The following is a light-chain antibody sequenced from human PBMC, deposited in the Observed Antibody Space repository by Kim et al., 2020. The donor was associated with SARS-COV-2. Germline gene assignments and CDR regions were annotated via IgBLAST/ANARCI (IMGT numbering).Light chain of an antibody. CDR2: WAS. CDR1: QSVLDNSNNKTS. V-gene: IGKV4-1*01. CDR3: QQHYNIPIT. J-gene: IGKJ5*01. Sequence: PTINCKSSQSVLDNSNNKTSLAWYQQKPGQPPKVLIYWASTRESGVPDRFSGSGSGTDFTLTISSLQAEDVAVYYCQQHYNIPITFGQGTRLEIK.